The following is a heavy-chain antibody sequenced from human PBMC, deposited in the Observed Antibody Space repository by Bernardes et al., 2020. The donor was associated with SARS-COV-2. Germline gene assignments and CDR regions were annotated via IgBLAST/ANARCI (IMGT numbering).Heavy chain of an antibody. CDR2: FDPEDGET. V-gene: IGHV1-24*01. CDR3: ATVTIAAAGTNYYYGMDV. J-gene: IGHJ6*02. D-gene: IGHD6-13*01. Sequence: ASLKVSCKVSGYTLTELSMHWVRQAPGKGLEWMGGFDPEDGETIYAQKFQGRVTMTEDTSTDTAYMELSSLRSEDTAVYYCATVTIAAAGTNYYYGMDVWGQGTTVTVSS. CDR1: GYTLTELS.